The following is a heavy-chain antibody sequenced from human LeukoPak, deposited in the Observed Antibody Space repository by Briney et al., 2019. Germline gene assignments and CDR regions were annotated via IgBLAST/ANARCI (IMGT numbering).Heavy chain of an antibody. CDR2: IYTSGNT. V-gene: IGHV4-61*02. CDR3: ARELVAASHFFDY. CDR1: GGSISGGSYY. D-gene: IGHD2-15*01. J-gene: IGHJ4*02. Sequence: PSETLSLTCTVSGGSISGGSYYWSWIRQPAGKGLEWIGRIYTSGNTNYNPSLKSRVTISVDTSTNQFSLKLSSVTATDTAVCYCARELVAASHFFDYWGQGTLVTVSS.